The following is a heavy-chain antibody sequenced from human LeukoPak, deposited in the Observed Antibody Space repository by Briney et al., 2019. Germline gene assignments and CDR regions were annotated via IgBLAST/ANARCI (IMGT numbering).Heavy chain of an antibody. CDR1: GFTFSSYG. Sequence: GGSLRLSCAPSGFTFSSYGMHWVRQAPGKGLEWVAFITYDGNNQYYADSVKGRFTISRDNSKSTLYLQMNSLRAEDTAVYYCARSGSGFDTWGQGTLVTVSS. J-gene: IGHJ5*02. CDR3: ARSGSGFDT. V-gene: IGHV3-30*12. CDR2: ITYDGNNQ. D-gene: IGHD1-26*01.